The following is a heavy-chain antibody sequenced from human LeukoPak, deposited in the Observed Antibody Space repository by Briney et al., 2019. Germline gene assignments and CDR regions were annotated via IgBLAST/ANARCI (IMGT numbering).Heavy chain of an antibody. CDR1: GGSISSGDYY. CDR3: ARANVGYYDSSGYSFDY. CDR2: IYYSGST. Sequence: SETLSLTCTVSGGSISSGDYYWSWIRQPPGKGLEWIGYIYYSGSTYYNPSLKSRVTISVDTSKNQFSLKLSSVTAADTAVYYCARANVGYYDSSGYSFDYWGQGTLVTVSS. J-gene: IGHJ4*02. V-gene: IGHV4-30-4*01. D-gene: IGHD3-22*01.